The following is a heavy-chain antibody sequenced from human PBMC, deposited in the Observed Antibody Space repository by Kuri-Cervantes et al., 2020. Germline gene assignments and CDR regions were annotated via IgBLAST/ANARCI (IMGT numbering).Heavy chain of an antibody. J-gene: IGHJ4*02. CDR3: ARESPYYYDSRPFDY. V-gene: IGHV4-4*07. CDR2: IYTSGST. D-gene: IGHD3-22*01. Sequence: GSLRLSCTVSGGSISSYYWSWIRQPAGKGLEWIGRIYTSGSTNYNPSLKSRVTMSVDTSKNQFSLKLSSVTAADTAVYYCARESPYYYDSRPFDYWGQGTLVTVSS. CDR1: GGSISSYY.